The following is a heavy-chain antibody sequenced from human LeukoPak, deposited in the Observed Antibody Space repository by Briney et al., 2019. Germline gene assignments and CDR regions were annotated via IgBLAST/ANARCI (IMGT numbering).Heavy chain of an antibody. J-gene: IGHJ5*02. CDR1: GYSISSGYY. Sequence: PSETLSLTCTVSGYSISSGYYWGWIRQPPGKGLEWIGSIYHSGSTYYNPPLKSRVTISVDTSKNQFSLKLSSVTAADTAVYYCARREYPGGYLPWGQGTLVTVSS. CDR3: ARREYPGGYLP. D-gene: IGHD2-15*01. V-gene: IGHV4-38-2*02. CDR2: IYHSGST.